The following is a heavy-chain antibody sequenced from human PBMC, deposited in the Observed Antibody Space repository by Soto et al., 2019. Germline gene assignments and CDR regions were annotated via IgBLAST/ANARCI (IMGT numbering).Heavy chain of an antibody. Sequence: SETLSLTCAVYGGSFSGYYWSWIRQPPGKGLEWIGEINHSGSTNYNPSLKSRVTISVDTSKNQFSLKLSSVTAADTAVYYCARSTIKYYYGSGSYVYGMDVWGQGTTVTVSS. CDR2: INHSGST. CDR1: GGSFSGYY. CDR3: ARSTIKYYYGSGSYVYGMDV. J-gene: IGHJ6*02. D-gene: IGHD3-10*01. V-gene: IGHV4-34*01.